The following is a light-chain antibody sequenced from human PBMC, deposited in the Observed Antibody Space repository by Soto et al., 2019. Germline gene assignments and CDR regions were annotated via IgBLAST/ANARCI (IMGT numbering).Light chain of an antibody. CDR1: QAVNTR. Sequence: IVLTQSPATLSACPCDRVTRSCRASQAVNTRLAWYQHKPGQAPRLLIYLTSNRAAGVPSRFSAWGSETDFTLTISDVQPEDFAVYYCHQRQSWPRTFGQGTRWIS. CDR3: HQRQSWPRT. CDR2: LTS. V-gene: IGKV3-11*01. J-gene: IGKJ1*01.